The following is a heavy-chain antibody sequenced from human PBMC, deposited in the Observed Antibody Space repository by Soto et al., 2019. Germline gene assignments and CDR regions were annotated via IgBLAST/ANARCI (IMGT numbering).Heavy chain of an antibody. V-gene: IGHV3-11*01. Sequence: QVQLVESGGGLVKPGGSLTISCAASGFTFKDYYMTWIRQAPGKGLEWVSYIRQSGGSMYYADSVKGRFTVSRDNAKNLLYLQMNRLRAEDTAVYYCARVSWREKYGMDVWGQGTTVTVSS. CDR3: ARVSWREKYGMDV. J-gene: IGHJ6*02. CDR2: IRQSGGSM. CDR1: GFTFKDYY.